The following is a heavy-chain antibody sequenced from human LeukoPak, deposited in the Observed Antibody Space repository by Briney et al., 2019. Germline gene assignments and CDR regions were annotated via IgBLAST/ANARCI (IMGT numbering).Heavy chain of an antibody. CDR3: AKGPCSGGNCGFDC. D-gene: IGHD2-15*01. J-gene: IGHJ4*02. V-gene: IGHV3-30-3*01. CDR1: GFTFSSYA. Sequence: GGSLRLSCAASGFTFSSYAMHWVRQAPGKGLEWVAVISYDGSNKYYTDSVKGRFTISRDNSKNTLYLQMNSLRAEDTAVYYCAKGPCSGGNCGFDCWGQGTLVTVSS. CDR2: ISYDGSNK.